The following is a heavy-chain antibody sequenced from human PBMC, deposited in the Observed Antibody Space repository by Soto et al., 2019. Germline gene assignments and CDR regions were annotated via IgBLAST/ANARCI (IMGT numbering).Heavy chain of an antibody. CDR2: IKYNGDS. CDR3: ARHGFGSLHGLVDV. V-gene: IGHV4-59*08. J-gene: IGHJ6*02. CDR1: GGSITNYY. D-gene: IGHD3-10*01. Sequence: QVQLQESGPGLVKPSETLSLTCTVSGGSITNYYCSWFWQPPGKGLEWIGYIKYNGDSAYNHSLKRRVTMSMDTSKTQFSLMLESVTATDTAVYYCARHGFGSLHGLVDVWGQGTTVIVSS.